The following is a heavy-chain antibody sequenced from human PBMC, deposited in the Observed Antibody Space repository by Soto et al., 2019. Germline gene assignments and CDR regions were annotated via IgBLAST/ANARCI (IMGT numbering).Heavy chain of an antibody. D-gene: IGHD3-22*01. J-gene: IGHJ4*02. CDR2: INPSGGST. CDR1: GYTFTSYY. V-gene: IGHV1-46*01. Sequence: ASVKVSCKASGYTFTSYYMHWVRQAPGQGLEWMGIINPSGGSTSYAQKFQGRVTMTRDTSTSTVYMELSSLRSEDTAVYYCARGGADYYDSSGKPTFDYWGQGTLVTVSS. CDR3: ARGGADYYDSSGKPTFDY.